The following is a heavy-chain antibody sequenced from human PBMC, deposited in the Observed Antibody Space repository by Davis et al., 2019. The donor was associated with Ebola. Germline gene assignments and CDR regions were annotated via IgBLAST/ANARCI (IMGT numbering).Heavy chain of an antibody. CDR1: GGTFSSYA. J-gene: IGHJ6*02. CDR2: IIPIYGIT. Sequence: AASVKVSCKASGGTFSSYAIIWVRQAPGQGLEWMGGIIPIYGITHYAQKFQGRVTITADEVTSTAYMEMKNLRSEDTAVYYCARQNPPESWGPEYEDDGMDVWGQGTTVSVSS. CDR3: ARQNPPESWGPEYEDDGMDV. D-gene: IGHD3-16*01. V-gene: IGHV1-69*13.